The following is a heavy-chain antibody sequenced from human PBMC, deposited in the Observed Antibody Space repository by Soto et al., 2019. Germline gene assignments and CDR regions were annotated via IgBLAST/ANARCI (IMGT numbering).Heavy chain of an antibody. CDR1: RFTFISYG. D-gene: IGHD5-18*01. V-gene: IGHV3-30*03. Sequence: GGSLRLSCAASRFTFISYGMHWVRQAPGKGLEWVAGISYDGGNKYYADSVKGRFTISRDNSKNTLHLQMNSLRAEDTAVYYCARAYSGYSYTWPFYSWGQGTLVTVSS. CDR3: ARAYSGYSYTWPFYS. J-gene: IGHJ5*01. CDR2: ISYDGGNK.